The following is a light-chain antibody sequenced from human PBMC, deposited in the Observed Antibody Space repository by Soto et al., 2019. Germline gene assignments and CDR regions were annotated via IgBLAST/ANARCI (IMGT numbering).Light chain of an antibody. CDR3: QQYNDHWT. V-gene: IGKV1-5*03. Sequence: DIQMTQSPSTLSASVGDRVTITCRASQSISSWLAWYQQKPGKAPKLLIYNASTLQSGAPSRFSGSGSGTEFPLAISSLQPDDSATYYCQQYNDHWTFGQGTKVEIK. J-gene: IGKJ1*01. CDR2: NAS. CDR1: QSISSW.